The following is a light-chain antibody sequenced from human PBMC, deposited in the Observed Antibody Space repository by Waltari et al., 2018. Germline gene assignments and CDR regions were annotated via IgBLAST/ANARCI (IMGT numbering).Light chain of an antibody. Sequence: QSVLTQPPSASGTPGQRVTISCSGSSSNIGSNLVNWYQQFPGKAPKPLIYRNDQRPSGVPHRCSGSKSCTSASLAINGLQSEDEAAYYCAAWDDSLHGHWVFGGGTKVTVL. CDR2: RND. V-gene: IGLV1-44*01. CDR1: SSNIGSNL. CDR3: AAWDDSLHGHWV. J-gene: IGLJ3*02.